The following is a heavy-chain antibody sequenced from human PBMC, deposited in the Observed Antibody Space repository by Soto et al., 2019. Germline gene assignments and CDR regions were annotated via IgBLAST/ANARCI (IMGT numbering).Heavy chain of an antibody. J-gene: IGHJ6*03. D-gene: IGHD4-17*01. CDR2: ISAYNGNT. CDR1: GYTFTSYG. V-gene: IGHV1-18*01. CDR3: ASVHYGDYVSGQYYYMDV. Sequence: QVQLVQSGAEVKKPGASVKVSCKASGYTFTSYGISWVRQAPGQGLEWMGWISAYNGNTNYAQKLQGSVTMTTDTYTSTAYMEMRSLRSDDTAVYYCASVHYGDYVSGQYYYMDVWGKGTTVTVAS.